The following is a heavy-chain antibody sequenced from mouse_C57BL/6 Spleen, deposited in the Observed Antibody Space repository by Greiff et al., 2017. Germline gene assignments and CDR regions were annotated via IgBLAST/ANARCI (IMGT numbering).Heavy chain of an antibody. J-gene: IGHJ2*01. Sequence: QVQLQQPGAELVKPGASVKMSCKASGYTFTSYWITWVKQRPGQGLEWIGDIYPGSGSTNYNEKFKSKATLTVDTSSSTAYMQLSSLTSEDSAVYYCERGRGITTVGFDYWGQGTTLTVSS. CDR3: ERGRGITTVGFDY. V-gene: IGHV1-55*01. CDR2: IYPGSGST. CDR1: GYTFTSYW. D-gene: IGHD1-1*01.